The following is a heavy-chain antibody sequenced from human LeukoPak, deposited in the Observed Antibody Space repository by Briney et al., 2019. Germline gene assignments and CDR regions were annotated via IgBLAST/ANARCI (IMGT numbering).Heavy chain of an antibody. CDR2: IYSSGST. V-gene: IGHV4-4*07. CDR3: ARGGYCGGDCYFYY. CDR1: GGSISSYY. D-gene: IGHD2-21*02. J-gene: IGHJ4*02. Sequence: SETLSLTCTVSGGSISSYYWSWIRQPAGKGLEWIGRIYSSGSTNYNPSLKSRVTISVDTSKNPFCLKLSSVRAEDTAVYYCARGGYCGGDCYFYYWGQGTLVTVSS.